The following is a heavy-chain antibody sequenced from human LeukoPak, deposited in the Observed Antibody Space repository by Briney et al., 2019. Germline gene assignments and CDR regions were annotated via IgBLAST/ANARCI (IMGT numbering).Heavy chain of an antibody. CDR2: IKPDGSEK. CDR1: GFTFSNAW. V-gene: IGHV3-7*01. CDR3: ARVYSSSSGYYYYYYMDV. J-gene: IGHJ6*03. Sequence: GSLRLSCAASGFTFSNAWMSWVRQAPGKGLEWVANIKPDGSEKYYVDSVKGRFTISRDNAKNSLYLQMNSLRAEDTAVYYCARVYSSSSGYYYYYYMDVWGKGTTVTASS. D-gene: IGHD6-6*01.